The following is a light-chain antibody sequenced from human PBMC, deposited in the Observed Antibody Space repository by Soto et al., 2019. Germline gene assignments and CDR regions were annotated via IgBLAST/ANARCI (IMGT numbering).Light chain of an antibody. CDR1: QSIRSL. CDR2: DAS. J-gene: IGKJ5*01. Sequence: IQITQTHSTLSASVGDRVTITCRASQSIRSLLAWYQQNPGKAPKVLIYDASSLGSGVPSRFSGSGSGTEFTLTISSLQPDDFATYFCQQYQTYSTFGQGTRLEIK. CDR3: QQYQTYST. V-gene: IGKV1-5*01.